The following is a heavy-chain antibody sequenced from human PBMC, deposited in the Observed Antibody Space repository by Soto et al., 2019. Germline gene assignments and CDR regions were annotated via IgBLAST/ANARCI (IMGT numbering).Heavy chain of an antibody. CDR2: IYYSVST. J-gene: IGHJ4*02. CDR3: ARVGGSSGYYYNFDY. V-gene: IGHV4-31*03. Sequence: SETLSVTCTVSGGSISSGGYYWSWICEHPGKGLERIGYIYYSVSTSYNPSLKSRVTISVDTSTNHFSLKLSSVTAADTAVYYCARVGGSSGYYYNFDYWGQRPLVTVS. CDR1: GGSISSGGYY. D-gene: IGHD3-22*01.